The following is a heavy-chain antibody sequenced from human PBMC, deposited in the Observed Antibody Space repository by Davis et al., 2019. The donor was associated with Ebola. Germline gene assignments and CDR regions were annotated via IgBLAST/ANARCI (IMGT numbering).Heavy chain of an antibody. CDR3: SRGVMIPVACTGYAFDI. CDR2: ISYDGRNK. J-gene: IGHJ3*02. D-gene: IGHD6-19*01. CDR1: GFTFSSYC. V-gene: IGHV3-30*03. Sequence: WGSLRLSCEASGFTFSSYCIHCVPRATGKVLEWVAVISYDGRNKDYADSLKGRFTISRDNSRNTLYLHMNSLRAEDTAVYYCSRGVMIPVACTGYAFDIWGQGTMVTVSS.